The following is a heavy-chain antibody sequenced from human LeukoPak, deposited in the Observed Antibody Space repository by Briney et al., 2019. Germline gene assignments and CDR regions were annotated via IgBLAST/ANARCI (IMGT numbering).Heavy chain of an antibody. J-gene: IGHJ6*03. V-gene: IGHV4-61*02. Sequence: SQTLSLTCTVSGGSISSGSYYWSWIRQPAGKGLEWIGRIYTSGSTNYNPSLKSRVTISVDTSKNQFSLKLSSVTAADTAVYYCARDSRGFSYMDVWGKGTTVTISS. D-gene: IGHD3-22*01. CDR3: ARDSRGFSYMDV. CDR1: GGSISSGSYY. CDR2: IYTSGST.